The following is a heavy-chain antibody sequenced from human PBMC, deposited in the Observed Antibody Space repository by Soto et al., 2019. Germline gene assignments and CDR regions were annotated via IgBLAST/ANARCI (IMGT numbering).Heavy chain of an antibody. Sequence: SETLSLTCTVSGDSISTYYWSWIRQPPGKGLEWIGNIYYSGSTNYNPSLKSRVTISVDTSKNQFSLKLSSVTAADTAVYYCARDRTTLYYYGMDVWGQGTTVTVSS. V-gene: IGHV4-59*01. D-gene: IGHD4-17*01. J-gene: IGHJ6*02. CDR2: IYYSGST. CDR3: ARDRTTLYYYGMDV. CDR1: GDSISTYY.